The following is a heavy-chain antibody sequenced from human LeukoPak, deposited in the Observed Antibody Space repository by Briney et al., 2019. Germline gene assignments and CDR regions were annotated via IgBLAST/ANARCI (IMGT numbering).Heavy chain of an antibody. Sequence: ASVKVSCKASGYTFTGYYKHWVRQAPGQGLEWMGWINPNSGDTTSAQRFQGRVTMTRDTSLNTAYMELSRLTSDDTAVYYCARVPGYSSDKRSLSWFDPWGQGSLVTVSS. CDR3: ARVPGYSSDKRSLSWFDP. CDR2: INPNSGDT. V-gene: IGHV1-2*02. D-gene: IGHD6-19*01. J-gene: IGHJ5*02. CDR1: GYTFTGYY.